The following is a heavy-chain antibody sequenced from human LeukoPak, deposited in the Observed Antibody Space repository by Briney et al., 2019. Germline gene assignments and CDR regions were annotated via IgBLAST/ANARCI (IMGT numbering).Heavy chain of an antibody. Sequence: PSETLSLTCTVSGGSISSHYWSWIRQPPGKGLEWIGYIYYSGSTNYNPSLKSRVTISVDTSKNQFSLKLSSVTAADTAVYYCAREGSSSSPGYYYYYMDVWGKGTTATVSS. CDR3: AREGSSSSPGYYYYYMDV. V-gene: IGHV4-59*11. D-gene: IGHD6-6*01. CDR2: IYYSGST. CDR1: GGSISSHY. J-gene: IGHJ6*03.